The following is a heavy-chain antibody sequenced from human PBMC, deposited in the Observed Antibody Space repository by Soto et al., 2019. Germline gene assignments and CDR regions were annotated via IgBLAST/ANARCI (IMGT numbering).Heavy chain of an antibody. J-gene: IGHJ4*02. Sequence: LRLSCSASGFSFSDSAMHWVRQAPGKRLEYVSAISTNGRSTYYADSVKGRFTISRDNSKNTVHLQMSSLRAEDTAVHYCLRDIFGVVIFDSWGQGTPVTVSS. CDR2: ISTNGRST. CDR1: GFSFSDSA. V-gene: IGHV3-64D*06. D-gene: IGHD3-3*01. CDR3: LRDIFGVVIFDS.